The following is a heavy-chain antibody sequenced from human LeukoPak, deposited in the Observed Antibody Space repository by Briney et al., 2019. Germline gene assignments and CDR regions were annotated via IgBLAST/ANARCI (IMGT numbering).Heavy chain of an antibody. V-gene: IGHV4-59*12. CDR1: GGSISSYY. Sequence: ASETLSLTCTVSGGSISSYYWSWIRQPPGKGLEWIGYIYYSGSTYYNPSLKSRVSISVDTSKNQFSLKLTSVTAADTAVYYCARDRYFIGFDYWGQGTLVTVSS. J-gene: IGHJ4*02. CDR3: ARDRYFIGFDY. CDR2: IYYSGST. D-gene: IGHD3-9*01.